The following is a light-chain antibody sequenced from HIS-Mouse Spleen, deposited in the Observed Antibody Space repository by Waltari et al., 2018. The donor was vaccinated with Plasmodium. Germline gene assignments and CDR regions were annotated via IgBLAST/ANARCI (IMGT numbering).Light chain of an antibody. Sequence: EIVMTQSPATLSVSPGERATLSSGASQSVSSNLAWYQQKPGQAPRLLIYGASTRATGIPARFSGSGSGTEFTLTISSLQSEDFAVYYCQQYNNWSFTFGPGTKVDIK. CDR2: GAS. J-gene: IGKJ3*01. CDR3: QQYNNWSFT. V-gene: IGKV3-15*01. CDR1: QSVSSN.